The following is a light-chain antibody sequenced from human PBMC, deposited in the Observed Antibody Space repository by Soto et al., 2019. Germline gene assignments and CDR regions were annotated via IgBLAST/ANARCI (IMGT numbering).Light chain of an antibody. Sequence: QSALTQPASVSGSPGQSITISCTGTSSDIGGYNYVSWYQQHPGKAPKFIIYDVSDRPSGVSNRFSGSKSGNTASLTISGLQAEDEADYYCTSYTSSNTLLFGGGTKLTVL. J-gene: IGLJ2*01. V-gene: IGLV2-14*01. CDR3: TSYTSSNTLL. CDR2: DVS. CDR1: SSDIGGYNY.